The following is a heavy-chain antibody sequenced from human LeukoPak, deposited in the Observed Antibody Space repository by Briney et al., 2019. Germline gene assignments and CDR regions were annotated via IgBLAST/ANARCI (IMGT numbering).Heavy chain of an antibody. CDR2: IIPIFGTA. CDR3: ARVGRSVAAVNWFDP. CDR1: GGTFSSYA. V-gene: IGHV1-69*01. D-gene: IGHD6-13*01. J-gene: IGHJ5*02. Sequence: ASVNVSCKASGGTFSSYAISWVRQAPGQGLEWMGGIIPIFGTANCAQKFQGRVTITADESTSTAYMELSSLRSEDTAVYYCARVGRSVAAVNWFDPWGQGTLVTVSS.